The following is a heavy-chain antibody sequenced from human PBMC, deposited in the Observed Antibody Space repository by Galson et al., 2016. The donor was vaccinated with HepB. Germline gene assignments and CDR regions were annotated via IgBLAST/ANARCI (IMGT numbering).Heavy chain of an antibody. V-gene: IGHV3-23*01. CDR1: GFTFSSYA. CDR3: AKLSILWFGELSHFQY. J-gene: IGHJ1*01. D-gene: IGHD3-10*01. CDR2: ISGSGERT. Sequence: SLRLSCAASGFTFSSYAMSWVRQAPGQGLEWVSAISGSGERTNYADSVKGRFSISRDNSKNTVYLQLNSLRAEDTAVYWCAKLSILWFGELSHFQYWGQGTLVTVSS.